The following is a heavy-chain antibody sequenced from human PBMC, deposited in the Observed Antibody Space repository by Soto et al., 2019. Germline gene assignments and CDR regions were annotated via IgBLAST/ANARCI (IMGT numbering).Heavy chain of an antibody. D-gene: IGHD6-19*01. CDR2: TYFRSKWYN. CDR1: GDSVSSNSAA. Sequence: SQTLSLTCALSGDSVSSNSAAWNWIRQSPSRGLEWLGRTYFRSKWYNDYAVSVNSLIPINPDTSNNLFSLQLSSMTPEDTAVYYCARERLAMARTVSFDNGGQGTMVTVSS. CDR3: ARERLAMARTVSFDN. V-gene: IGHV6-1*01. J-gene: IGHJ3*02.